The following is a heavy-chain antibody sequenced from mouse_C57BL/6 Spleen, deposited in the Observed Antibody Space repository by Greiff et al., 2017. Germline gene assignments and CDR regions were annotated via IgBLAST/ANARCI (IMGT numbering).Heavy chain of an antibody. J-gene: IGHJ4*01. D-gene: IGHD1-3*01. CDR1: GFTFSSYG. CDR3: ARHLYSSYAMDY. CDR2: ISSGGSYT. Sequence: DVMLVESGGDLVKPGGSLKLSCAASGFTFSSYGMSWVRQTPDKRLEWVATISSGGSYTYYPDSVKGRFTISRDNAKNTLYLQMSSLKSEDTAMYYCARHLYSSYAMDYWGQGTSVTVSS. V-gene: IGHV5-6*02.